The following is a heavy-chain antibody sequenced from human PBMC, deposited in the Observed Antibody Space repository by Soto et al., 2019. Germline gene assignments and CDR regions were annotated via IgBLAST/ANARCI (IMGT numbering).Heavy chain of an antibody. CDR1: GGSISGGVDRSY. CDR2: IYYTGTT. V-gene: IGHV4-31*02. Sequence: QVQLRESGPGLVKPSQTLSLICTVSGGSISGGVDRSYWTWIRQHPGKGLEWIGYIYYTGTTYYNPSLKGRPSISVDTSENRFSLELTSVTAADTAIYFCASGHDAYKVRYWGRGTLVTVSS. D-gene: IGHD1-1*01. CDR3: ASGHDAYKVRY. J-gene: IGHJ4*02.